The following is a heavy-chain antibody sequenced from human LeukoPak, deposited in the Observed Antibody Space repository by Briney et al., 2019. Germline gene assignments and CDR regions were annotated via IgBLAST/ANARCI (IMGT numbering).Heavy chain of an antibody. V-gene: IGHV4-39*07. J-gene: IGHJ2*01. Sequence: SETLSLTCTVSGGSISSSSYYWGWIRQPPGKGLEWIGSIYYSGSTYYNPSLKSRVTVSVDTSKNQFSLKLSSVTAADTAVYYCARARSSGYSNWYFDLWGRGTLVTVSS. D-gene: IGHD3-22*01. CDR2: IYYSGST. CDR1: GGSISSSSYY. CDR3: ARARSSGYSNWYFDL.